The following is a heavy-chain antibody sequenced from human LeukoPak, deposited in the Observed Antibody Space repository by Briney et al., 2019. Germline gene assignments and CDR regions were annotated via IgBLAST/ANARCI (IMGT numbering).Heavy chain of an antibody. J-gene: IGHJ4*02. V-gene: IGHV3-23*01. CDR2: ISGSGGST. CDR1: GFTFSSYA. Sequence: GGSLRLSCAASGFTFSSYAMSWVRQAPGKGLEWVSIISGSGGSTYYADSVKGRFTISRDNSKNTLFLQMNSLRADDTAIYYCASAATSRYLYFDYWGQGTLVTVSS. CDR3: ASAATSRYLYFDY. D-gene: IGHD3-22*01.